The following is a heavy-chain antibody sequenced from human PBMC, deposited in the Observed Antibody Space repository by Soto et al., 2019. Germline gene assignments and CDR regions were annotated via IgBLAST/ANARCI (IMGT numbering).Heavy chain of an antibody. Sequence: ASETLSLTCAVFGGSFSGYYWSWIRQPPGKGLEWIGRISASGSTNYNPSLKSRVVMSVDTSKSQFSLELNSVTAADTAVYYCARVGDTSGYYYNFDYWGQGTLVTVSS. CDR2: ISASGST. V-gene: IGHV4-4*07. CDR3: ARVGDTSGYYYNFDY. CDR1: GGSFSGYY. D-gene: IGHD3-22*01. J-gene: IGHJ4*02.